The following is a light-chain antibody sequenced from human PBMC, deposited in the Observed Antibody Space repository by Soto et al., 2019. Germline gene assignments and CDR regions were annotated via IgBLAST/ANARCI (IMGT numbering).Light chain of an antibody. CDR2: YAS. CDR3: QQYDIFSLT. Sequence: DIQMTQSPSTLSSSVGDRVTITCRASQSISSWLAWYQQKPGKAPKRLIYYASTLESGIPSRFSGGGSGTEFTLTISSLQPDDFATYYCQQYDIFSLTFGGGTKVEIK. J-gene: IGKJ4*01. V-gene: IGKV1-5*03. CDR1: QSISSW.